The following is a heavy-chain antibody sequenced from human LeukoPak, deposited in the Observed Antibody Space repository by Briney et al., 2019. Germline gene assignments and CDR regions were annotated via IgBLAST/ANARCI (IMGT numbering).Heavy chain of an antibody. CDR1: GYTFTGYY. J-gene: IGHJ6*03. D-gene: IGHD3-22*01. CDR2: INPNSGGT. CDR3: ARGPGSGYYYYYYYYYMDV. V-gene: IGHV1-2*02. Sequence: EASVKVSCKASGYTFTGYYMHWVRQAPGQGLEWMGWINPNSGGTNYAQKFQGRVTMTRDTSISTAYMELSRLRSDDTAVYYCARGPGSGYYYYYYYYYMDVWGKGTTVTVSS.